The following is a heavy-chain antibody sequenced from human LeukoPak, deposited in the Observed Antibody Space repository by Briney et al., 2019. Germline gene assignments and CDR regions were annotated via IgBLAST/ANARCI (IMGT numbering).Heavy chain of an antibody. J-gene: IGHJ3*02. CDR2: ISYDGSNK. V-gene: IGHV3-30-3*01. CDR1: GFTFSSYA. CDR3: ARSKFQYYYGSGSYFQNPHDAFDI. Sequence: QSGRSLRLSCAASGFTFSSYAMHWVRQAPGKGLEWVAVISYDGSNKYYADSVKGRFTISRDNSKNTLYLQMNSLRAEDTAVYYCARSKFQYYYGSGSYFQNPHDAFDIWGQGTMVTVSS. D-gene: IGHD3-10*01.